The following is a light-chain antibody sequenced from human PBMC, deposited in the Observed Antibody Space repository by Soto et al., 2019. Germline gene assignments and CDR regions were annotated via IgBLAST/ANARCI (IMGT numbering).Light chain of an antibody. CDR3: AAWDVTLKEV. J-gene: IGLJ1*01. Sequence: QSVLTQPPSASGTPGQRVTISCSGSSSNIGVNNVNWYQQLPGRAPKLLIHSNDQRPSGVPDRFSGSRSGTSASLAISGLQSEDDGDYYCAAWDVTLKEVFGTGTKVTVL. V-gene: IGLV1-44*01. CDR1: SSNIGVNN. CDR2: SND.